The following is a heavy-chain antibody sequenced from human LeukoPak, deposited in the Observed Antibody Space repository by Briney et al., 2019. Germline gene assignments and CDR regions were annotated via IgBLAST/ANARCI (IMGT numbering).Heavy chain of an antibody. D-gene: IGHD5-12*01. Sequence: SETLSPTCTVSGGSISSSSYYWGWIRQPPGEGLEWIGSIYYTGKTYYNPSLKSRITISVDTSKNQFSLKLSSVAAADTAVYYCARQVSGYRSLDYWGQGTLVTVSS. CDR2: IYYTGKT. CDR3: ARQVSGYRSLDY. V-gene: IGHV4-39*01. J-gene: IGHJ4*02. CDR1: GGSISSSSYY.